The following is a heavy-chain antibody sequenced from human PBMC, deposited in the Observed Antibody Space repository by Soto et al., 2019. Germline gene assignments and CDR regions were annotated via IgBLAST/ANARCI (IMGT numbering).Heavy chain of an antibody. Sequence: QVQLMQSGAEVKKPGSSVKVSCKASGGTFSTSAISWVRQAPGEGLEWVGGIMPVFATPDYAQKFQGRVTISADESTTTAYLELTSLTTADTAVYYCARDKDRQQLGGNYYYILDVWGQGTAITFSS. V-gene: IGHV1-69*12. CDR3: ARDKDRQQLGGNYYYILDV. D-gene: IGHD3-3*02. CDR2: IMPVFATP. J-gene: IGHJ6*02. CDR1: GGTFSTSA.